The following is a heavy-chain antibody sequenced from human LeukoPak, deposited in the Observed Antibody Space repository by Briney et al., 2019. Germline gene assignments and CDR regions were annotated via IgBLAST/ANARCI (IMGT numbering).Heavy chain of an antibody. D-gene: IGHD6-19*01. CDR1: GFTFSSYG. CDR2: IWYDGSNK. Sequence: GGSLRLSCAASGFTFSSYGMHWVRQAPGKGLEWVAVIWYDGSNKYYADSVKGRFTISRDNSKNTLYLQMNSLRAEDTAVYYCARDPSSDSSGSFDYWGQGTLVTVSS. J-gene: IGHJ4*02. V-gene: IGHV3-33*01. CDR3: ARDPSSDSSGSFDY.